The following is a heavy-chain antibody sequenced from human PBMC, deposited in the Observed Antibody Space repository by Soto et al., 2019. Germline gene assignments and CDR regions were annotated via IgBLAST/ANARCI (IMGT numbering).Heavy chain of an antibody. V-gene: IGHV1-18*01. CDR1: GYTFTSYG. Sequence: QVQLVQSGAEVKKPGASVKVSCKASGYTFTSYGISWVRQAPGQGLEWMGWISVYNGNTNYAQKLQGRVTMTTDISTSTANMELRSLRSDDTAVYYCAIVDHFGVVIISFDYWGQGTLVTVSS. D-gene: IGHD3-3*01. J-gene: IGHJ4*02. CDR2: ISVYNGNT. CDR3: AIVDHFGVVIISFDY.